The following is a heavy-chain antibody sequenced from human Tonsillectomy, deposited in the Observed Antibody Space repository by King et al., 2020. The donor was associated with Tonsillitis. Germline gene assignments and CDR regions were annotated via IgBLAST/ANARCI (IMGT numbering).Heavy chain of an antibody. V-gene: IGHV3-48*02. D-gene: IGHD3-9*01. Sequence: VQLVESGGGLVQPGGSLRLSCAASGFTFSSYSMNWVRQAPGKGLEWVSYISSSSSTIYYADSVKGRFTISRDNAKNSLYLQMNSLRDEDTAVYYCARVPSRLRYFAWLSQSLAFDIWGQGTMVTVSS. J-gene: IGHJ3*02. CDR1: GFTFSSYS. CDR3: ARVPSRLRYFAWLSQSLAFDI. CDR2: ISSSSSTI.